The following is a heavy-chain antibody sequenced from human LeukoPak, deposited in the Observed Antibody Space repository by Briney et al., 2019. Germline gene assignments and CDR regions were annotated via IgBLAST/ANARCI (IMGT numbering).Heavy chain of an antibody. V-gene: IGHV3-11*03. CDR3: ASGGLLDYYGMDV. Sequence: GGSLRLSCAASGFTFSDYYMSWIRRAPGKGLEWVSYISSSSSYTNYADSVKGRFIISRDNAKNSLYLQMNSLRAEDTAVYYCASGGLLDYYGMDVWGQGTTVTVSS. CDR1: GFTFSDYY. CDR2: ISSSSSYT. D-gene: IGHD2-8*02. J-gene: IGHJ6*02.